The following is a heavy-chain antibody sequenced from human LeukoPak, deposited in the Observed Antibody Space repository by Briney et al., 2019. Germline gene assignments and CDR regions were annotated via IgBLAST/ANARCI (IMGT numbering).Heavy chain of an antibody. CDR1: GFAFSSYS. Sequence: GGSLRLSCAASGFAFSSYSMNWVRQAPGKGLEWVSYISGTSRTIYYADSVKGRFTISRDNAKNSLSLQMNSLRDEDTAVYYCARADRSGTYNFDYWGQGTLVTVSS. V-gene: IGHV3-48*02. CDR2: ISGTSRTI. J-gene: IGHJ4*02. CDR3: ARADRSGTYNFDY. D-gene: IGHD1-26*01.